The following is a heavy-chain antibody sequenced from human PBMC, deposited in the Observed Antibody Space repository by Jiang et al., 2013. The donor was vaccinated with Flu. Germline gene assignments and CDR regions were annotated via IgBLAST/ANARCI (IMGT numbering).Heavy chain of an antibody. J-gene: IGHJ4*02. Sequence: KWYNDYAVSVKSRITINPDTSKNQFSLQLNSVTPEDTAVYYCASYISSSRSYDYWGQGTLVTVSS. CDR3: ASYISSSRSYDY. CDR2: KWYN. D-gene: IGHD6-6*01. V-gene: IGHV6-1*01.